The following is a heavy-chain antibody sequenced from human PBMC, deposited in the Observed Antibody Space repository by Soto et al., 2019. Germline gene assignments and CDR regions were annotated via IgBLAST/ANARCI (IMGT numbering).Heavy chain of an antibody. CDR3: ARAIDYGDYGAWFDP. V-gene: IGHV1-18*04. CDR1: GYTFTSYG. D-gene: IGHD4-17*01. J-gene: IGHJ5*02. Sequence: ASVKVSCKASGYTFTSYGISWVRQAPGQGLEWMGWISAYNDNTNYAQKLQGRVTMTTDTSTSTAYMELRSLRSDDTAVYYCARAIDYGDYGAWFDPWGQGTLVTVSS. CDR2: ISAYNDNT.